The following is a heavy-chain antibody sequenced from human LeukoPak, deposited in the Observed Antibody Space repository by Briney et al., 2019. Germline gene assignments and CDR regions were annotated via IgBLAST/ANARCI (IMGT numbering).Heavy chain of an antibody. V-gene: IGHV1-18*01. CDR2: ISAYNGNT. Sequence: ASVKVSCKASGYTFTSYGISWVRQAPGQGLEWMGWISAYNGNTNYAQKLQGRVTMTTDTSTSTAYMELRILRSDDTAVYYCARCMVRGANRGYYYYGMDVWGQGTTVTVSS. CDR3: ARCMVRGANRGYYYYGMDV. CDR1: GYTFTSYG. D-gene: IGHD3-10*01. J-gene: IGHJ6*02.